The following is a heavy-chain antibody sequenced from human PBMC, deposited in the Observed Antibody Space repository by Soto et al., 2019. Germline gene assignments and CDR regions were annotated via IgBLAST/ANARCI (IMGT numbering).Heavy chain of an antibody. J-gene: IGHJ6*02. CDR1: GDSVSSNSAA. V-gene: IGHV6-1*01. Sequence: LSLTCAISGDSVSSNSAAWNWIRQSPSRGLEWLGRTYYRSKWYNDYAVSVKSRITINPDTSKNQFSLQLNSVTPEDTAVYYCARDERLIAVAGMYGMDVWGQGTTVTVSS. CDR3: ARDERLIAVAGMYGMDV. CDR2: TYYRSKWYN. D-gene: IGHD6-19*01.